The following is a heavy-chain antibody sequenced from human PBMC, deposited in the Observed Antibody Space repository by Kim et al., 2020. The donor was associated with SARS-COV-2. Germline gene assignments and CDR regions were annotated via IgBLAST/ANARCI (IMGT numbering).Heavy chain of an antibody. CDR3: ARGSLKLRYVDWLLTDAFDI. J-gene: IGHJ3*02. Sequence: SETLSLTCAVYGGSFSGYYWSWIRQPPGKGLVWIGEINHSGSTNYNPSLKSRVTISVDTSKNQFSLKLSSVTAADTAVYYCARGSLKLRYVDWLLTDAFDIWGQGTMVTVSS. CDR1: GGSFSGYY. V-gene: IGHV4-34*01. D-gene: IGHD3-9*01. CDR2: INHSGST.